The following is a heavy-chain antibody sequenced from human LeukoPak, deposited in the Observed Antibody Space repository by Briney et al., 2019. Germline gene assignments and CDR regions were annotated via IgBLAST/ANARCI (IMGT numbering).Heavy chain of an antibody. J-gene: IGHJ4*02. CDR3: ARDEYSSGWFDY. CDR1: GGSLSSYY. D-gene: IGHD6-19*01. Sequence: SETLSLTCTVSGGSLSSYYWSWIRQPPGKGLEWIGYIYYSGSTNYNPSLKSRVTISVDTSKNQFSLKLSSVTAADTAVYYCARDEYSSGWFDYWGQGTLVTVSS. CDR2: IYYSGST. V-gene: IGHV4-59*01.